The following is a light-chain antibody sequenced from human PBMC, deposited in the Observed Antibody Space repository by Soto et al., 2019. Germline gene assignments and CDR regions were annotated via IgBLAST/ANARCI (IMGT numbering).Light chain of an antibody. CDR2: RTS. CDR1: QSISSN. CDR3: QQYGSSSIT. J-gene: IGKJ5*01. Sequence: PGARATLSCRASQSISSNLAWYQQKPGQAPRLLMFRTSSRATGFPARFSGSGSGTDFTLTFSRLEPEDFAVYYCQQYGSSSITFGQGTRLEIK. V-gene: IGKV3-20*01.